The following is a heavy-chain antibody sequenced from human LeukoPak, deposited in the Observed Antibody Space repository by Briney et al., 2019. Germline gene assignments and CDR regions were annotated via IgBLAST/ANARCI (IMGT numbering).Heavy chain of an antibody. Sequence: SETLSLTCTVSGYSISSGYYWGWIRQPPGKGLEWIGSIYYSGSTYYNPSLKSRVTISLDTSKNQFSLKLSSVTAADTAVYYCARGVVAAAGRTFDFWGQGTLVTVSS. CDR2: IYYSGST. J-gene: IGHJ4*02. V-gene: IGHV4-38-2*02. D-gene: IGHD6-13*01. CDR3: ARGVVAAAGRTFDF. CDR1: GYSISSGYY.